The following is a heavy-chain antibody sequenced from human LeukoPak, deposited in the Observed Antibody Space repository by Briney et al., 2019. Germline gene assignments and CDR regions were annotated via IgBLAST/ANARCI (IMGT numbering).Heavy chain of an antibody. CDR3: ARDGGGTGGTYHHTFDL. J-gene: IGHJ3*01. Sequence: GGSLRLSCAASGFSFSNYNMNWVRQGPGKGLEWISYVTTSSSAIYYADSVKGRFTISRDNAKSSLYLQMDSLRDEDTAVYYCARDGGGTGGTYHHTFDLWGQGTMVTVSS. D-gene: IGHD1-26*01. CDR1: GFSFSNYN. V-gene: IGHV3-48*02. CDR2: VTTSSSAI.